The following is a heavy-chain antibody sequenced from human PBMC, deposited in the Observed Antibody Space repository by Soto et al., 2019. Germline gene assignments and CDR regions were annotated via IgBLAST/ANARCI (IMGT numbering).Heavy chain of an antibody. Sequence: SETLSLTCTVSGASISSYYWSWIRQPPGKGLEWIGYIYYSGSTNYNPSLKSRVTISVDTSKNQFSLKLSSVTAADTAVYYCARDTGFWNYDSSGYYPGWLDPWGQGTLVTVSS. CDR3: ARDTGFWNYDSSGYYPGWLDP. CDR1: GASISSYY. D-gene: IGHD3-22*01. V-gene: IGHV4-59*01. CDR2: IYYSGST. J-gene: IGHJ5*02.